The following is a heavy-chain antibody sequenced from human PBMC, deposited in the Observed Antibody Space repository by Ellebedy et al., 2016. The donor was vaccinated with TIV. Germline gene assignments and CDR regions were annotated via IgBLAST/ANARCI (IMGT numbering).Heavy chain of an antibody. CDR1: ELTVSSNY. Sequence: GGSLRLSCAASELTVSSNYMSWVRQAPGKGLEWVSVIGIDSTTYYADSVKGRFTISRDKYKNTLYIEMNSLRAEDTAVYYCARETFNDVDLKLWGIFDIWGQGTVVAVSS. CDR3: ARETFNDVDLKLWGIFDI. J-gene: IGHJ3*02. D-gene: IGHD3-10*01. CDR2: IGIDSTT. V-gene: IGHV3-66*01.